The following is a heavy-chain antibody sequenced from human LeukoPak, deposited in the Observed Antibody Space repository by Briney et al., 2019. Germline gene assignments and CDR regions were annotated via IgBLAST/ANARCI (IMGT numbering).Heavy chain of an antibody. CDR2: ISGSGGST. J-gene: IGHJ4*02. Sequence: PGGSLRLSCAASGFTFSSYAMSWVRQAPGKGLEWVSAISGSGGSTYYADSVKGRFTISRDNSKNTLYLQMNSLRAKDTAVYYCAKDQTQWFGELLYTDYWGQGTLVTVSS. D-gene: IGHD3-10*01. V-gene: IGHV3-23*01. CDR1: GFTFSSYA. CDR3: AKDQTQWFGELLYTDY.